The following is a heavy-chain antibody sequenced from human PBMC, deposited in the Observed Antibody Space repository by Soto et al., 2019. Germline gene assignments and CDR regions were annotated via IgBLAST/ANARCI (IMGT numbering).Heavy chain of an antibody. V-gene: IGHV4-39*01. CDR2: IHYRGNA. D-gene: IGHD3-9*01. CDR1: DYSINSVKYY. Sequence: SETMCHTCSFSDYSINSVKYYWGWKSPPPGKGLEWIGSIHYRGNAYYNPSLQTRVTISLDKSRSQFSLKLNSVTAADSAVYLCARLEGLATISYYFDFWGPGALVTVSS. CDR3: ARLEGLATISYYFDF. J-gene: IGHJ4*02.